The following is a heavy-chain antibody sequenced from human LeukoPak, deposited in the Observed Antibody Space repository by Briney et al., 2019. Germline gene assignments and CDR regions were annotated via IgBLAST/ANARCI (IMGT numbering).Heavy chain of an antibody. CDR1: GFTFSSYS. J-gene: IGHJ4*02. V-gene: IGHV3-23*01. CDR2: ISGSGGST. D-gene: IGHD6-19*01. CDR3: AKGRAGGLGSYY. Sequence: PGGSLRLSCAASGFTFSSYSMNWVRQAPGKGLEWVSAISGSGGSTYYADSVKGRFTISRDNSKNTLYLQMNSLRAEDTAVYYCAKGRAGGLGSYYWGQGTLVTVSS.